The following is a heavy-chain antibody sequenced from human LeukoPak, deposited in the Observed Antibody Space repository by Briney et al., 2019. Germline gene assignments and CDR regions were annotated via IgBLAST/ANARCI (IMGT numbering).Heavy chain of an antibody. CDR1: GFTFSSYE. CDR3: ARASADYYDSSGYSDY. D-gene: IGHD3-22*01. Sequence: PGGSLRLSCAASGFTFSSYEMNWVRQAPGKGLEWVSYISSSGSTIYYADSVKGRFTISRDNAKNSLYLQMNSLRAEDTAVYYCARASADYYDSSGYSDYWGQGTLVTVSS. J-gene: IGHJ4*02. CDR2: ISSSGSTI. V-gene: IGHV3-48*03.